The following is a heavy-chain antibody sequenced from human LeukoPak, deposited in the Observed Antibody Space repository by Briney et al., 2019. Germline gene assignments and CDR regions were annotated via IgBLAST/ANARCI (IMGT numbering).Heavy chain of an antibody. Sequence: GGSLRLSCATSGFSLSRNGMHWVRQAPGQGLEWVAFILSDGSYEYYADSVKGRFTISRDTSRNTLFLQMNSLRTEDTAVYYCAKDLLTQRDSSSWYPGAFDIWGQGTMVTVSS. CDR3: AKDLLTQRDSSSWYPGAFDI. CDR2: ILSDGSYE. D-gene: IGHD6-13*01. J-gene: IGHJ3*02. CDR1: GFSLSRNG. V-gene: IGHV3-30*02.